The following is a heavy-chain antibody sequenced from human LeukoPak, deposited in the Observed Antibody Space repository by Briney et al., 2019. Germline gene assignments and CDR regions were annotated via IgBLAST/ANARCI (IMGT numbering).Heavy chain of an antibody. CDR1: GFTFTNYA. Sequence: GGSLRLSCAASGFTFTNYAMSWVRQAPGKGLEWVSTISGSGSSTYYADSVKGRFTISRDNSKNTLYLQMNNLRAEDTAVYYCATSGLSRFGFWGQGTLVTVSS. J-gene: IGHJ4*02. V-gene: IGHV3-23*01. D-gene: IGHD2/OR15-2a*01. CDR3: ATSGLSRFGF. CDR2: ISGSGSST.